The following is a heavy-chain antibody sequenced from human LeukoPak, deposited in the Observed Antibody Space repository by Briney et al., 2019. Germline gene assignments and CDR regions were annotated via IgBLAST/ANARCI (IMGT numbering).Heavy chain of an antibody. CDR2: IYYSGST. V-gene: IGHV4-30-4*01. J-gene: IGHJ3*02. CDR1: GGSISSDDYY. CDR3: AREYCSGDSCYRAFDI. Sequence: SETLSLTCTVSGGSISSDDYYWSWIRQPPGKGLEWIGHIYYSGSTYHNPSLKSRVTISVDTSKNQFSLKLSSVTAADTAVYYCAREYCSGDSCYRAFDIWGQGTMVTVSS. D-gene: IGHD2-15*01.